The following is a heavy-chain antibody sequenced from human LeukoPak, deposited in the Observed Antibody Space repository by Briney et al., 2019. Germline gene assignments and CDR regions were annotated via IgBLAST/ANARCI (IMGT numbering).Heavy chain of an antibody. CDR1: GYTFSGYY. D-gene: IGHD6-19*01. V-gene: IGHV1-2*02. Sequence: GASVKVSCKASGYTFSGYYMHWVRQAPGQGLEWMGWIYPNSGDTNYAQNFQGRVTMTRDTSISTVYMELTRLTSDDTAVYYCARGSVTGGWYLNLGYWGQGTQVTVSS. CDR2: IYPNSGDT. J-gene: IGHJ4*02. CDR3: ARGSVTGGWYLNLGY.